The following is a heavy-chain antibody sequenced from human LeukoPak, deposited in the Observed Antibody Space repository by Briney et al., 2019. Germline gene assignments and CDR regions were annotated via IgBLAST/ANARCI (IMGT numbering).Heavy chain of an antibody. V-gene: IGHV1-2*06. Sequence: GASVKVSCKASGYTFTGYYMHWVRQAPGQGLEWMGRINPNSGGTNYAQKFQGRVTMTRDTFISTAYMELSRLRSDDTAVYYCAVVVPAATDAFDIWGQGTMVTVSS. CDR2: INPNSGGT. CDR3: AVVVPAATDAFDI. CDR1: GYTFTGYY. D-gene: IGHD2-2*01. J-gene: IGHJ3*02.